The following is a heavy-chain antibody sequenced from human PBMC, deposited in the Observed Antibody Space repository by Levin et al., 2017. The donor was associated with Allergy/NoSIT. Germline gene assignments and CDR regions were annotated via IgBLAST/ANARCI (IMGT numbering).Heavy chain of an antibody. CDR2: ISAFNGNT. V-gene: IGHV1-18*01. D-gene: IGHD3-9*01. Sequence: ASVKVSCKAFGFTFTSYGYTWVRQAPGKGLEWLGWISAFNGNTYYAQSVQARVTMTTEPSTTTAYMELTSLTFDDTAVYYCARVGGPTIRFFDYLGWFDPWGQGTVVTVSS. CDR1: GFTFTSYG. J-gene: IGHJ5*02. CDR3: ARVGGPTIRFFDYLGWFDP.